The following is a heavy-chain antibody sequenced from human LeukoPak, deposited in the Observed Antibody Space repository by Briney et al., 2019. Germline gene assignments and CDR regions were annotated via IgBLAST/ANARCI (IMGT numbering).Heavy chain of an antibody. V-gene: IGHV3-48*01. Sequence: RTGGSLRLSCVASGFTFSSYNMNWVRQAPGRGLEWVSYISSSSGTIYYADSVKGRFTTSRDNAKNSLYLQMNSLRAEDTAVYYCARDGRGLGNYFDYWGQGTLVTVSS. CDR1: GFTFSSYN. J-gene: IGHJ4*02. D-gene: IGHD3-10*01. CDR3: ARDGRGLGNYFDY. CDR2: ISSSSGTI.